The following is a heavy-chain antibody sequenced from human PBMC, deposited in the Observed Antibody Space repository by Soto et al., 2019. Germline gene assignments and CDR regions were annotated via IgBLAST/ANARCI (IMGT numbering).Heavy chain of an antibody. CDR3: ARDSLVGATFPNWFDP. Sequence: PVGSLRLSCAASGFTFSRYSMNWVRQAPGKGLEWVSSISSISSYIYYADSVKGRFTISRDNAKNSLYLQMNSLRAEDTAVYYCARDSLVGATFPNWFDPWGQGTLVTVSS. D-gene: IGHD1-26*01. CDR1: GFTFSRYS. CDR2: ISSISSYI. J-gene: IGHJ5*02. V-gene: IGHV3-21*01.